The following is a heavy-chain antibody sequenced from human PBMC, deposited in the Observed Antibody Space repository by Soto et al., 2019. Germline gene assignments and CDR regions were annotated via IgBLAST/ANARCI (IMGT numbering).Heavy chain of an antibody. CDR1: GGTFSSYA. D-gene: IGHD2-21*02. V-gene: IGHV1-69*13. CDR2: IIPIFGTA. J-gene: IGHJ5*02. Sequence: ASVKVSCKASGGTFSSYAISWVRQAPGQGLEWMGGIIPIFGTANYAQKFQGRVTITADESTSTAYMELSSLRSEDTAVYYCASNCGGDCYSGALRNWFDPWGQGTLVTVS. CDR3: ASNCGGDCYSGALRNWFDP.